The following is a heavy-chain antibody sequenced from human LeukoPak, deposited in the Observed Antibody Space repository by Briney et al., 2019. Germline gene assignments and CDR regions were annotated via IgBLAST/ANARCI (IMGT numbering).Heavy chain of an antibody. V-gene: IGHV4-30-4*01. J-gene: IGHJ3*02. D-gene: IGHD3-10*01. Sequence: KSSETLSLTCTVSGGSISSGDYYWSWIRQPPGKGLEWIGYIYYSGSTYYNPSLKSRVTISVDTSKNQFSLKLSSVTAADTAVYYCARSYGSGVFDIWGQGTMVTVSS. CDR1: GGSISSGDYY. CDR3: ARSYGSGVFDI. CDR2: IYYSGST.